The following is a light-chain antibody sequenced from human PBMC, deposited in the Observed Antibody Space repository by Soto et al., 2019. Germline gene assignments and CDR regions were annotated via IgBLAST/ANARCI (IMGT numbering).Light chain of an antibody. V-gene: IGLV2-14*01. CDR1: SSDVGGYNY. J-gene: IGLJ2*01. CDR3: SSERSRSPVV. CDR2: EVN. Sequence: QSALTQPASVSGSPGQSITISCTGTSSDVGGYNYVSWYQQHPGKAPKLMIYEVNNRPSGVSNRFSGSKSGNTASLTISGLQAEDEGDYYCSSERSRSPVVFGGGTKRTVL.